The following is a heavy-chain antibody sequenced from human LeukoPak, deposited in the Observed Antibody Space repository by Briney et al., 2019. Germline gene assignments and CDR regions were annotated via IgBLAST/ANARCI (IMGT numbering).Heavy chain of an antibody. V-gene: IGHV3-30*02. D-gene: IGHD6-13*01. CDR3: AKVLSSSWGYFD. J-gene: IGHJ4*01. Sequence: GRSLRLSCAASGFTFSSFGMHWVRQAPGKGLEWVTFIRSDGSIKYYADSVKGRFTISRDNSKSTLSLQMSSLRAEDTAVYYCAKVLSSSWGYFD. CDR2: IRSDGSIK. CDR1: GFTFSSFG.